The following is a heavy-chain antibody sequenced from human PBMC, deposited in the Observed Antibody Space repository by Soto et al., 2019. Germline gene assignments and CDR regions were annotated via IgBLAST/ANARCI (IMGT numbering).Heavy chain of an antibody. CDR3: ARGPHVDTAMVNYGMDV. D-gene: IGHD5-18*01. Sequence: GGSLRLSCAASGFTFSSYAMHWVRQAPGKGLEWVAVISYDGSNKYYADSVKGRFTISRDNSKNTLYLQMNSLRAEDTAVYYCARGPHVDTAMVNYGMDVWGQGTTVTVSS. V-gene: IGHV3-30-3*01. CDR2: ISYDGSNK. J-gene: IGHJ6*02. CDR1: GFTFSSYA.